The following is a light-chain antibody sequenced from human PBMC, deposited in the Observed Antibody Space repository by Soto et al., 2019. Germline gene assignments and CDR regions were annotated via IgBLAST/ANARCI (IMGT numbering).Light chain of an antibody. CDR3: QQYDSSPIT. CDR2: GAS. V-gene: IGKV3-20*01. J-gene: IGKJ5*01. CDR1: QSVSSSY. Sequence: EMVLTQSPGTLSLSPGERATLSCRASQSVSSSYLAWCQQKPGQAPRLLIYGASSRATGIPDRFSGSGSGTDFTLTISRLEPEDFAVYYCQQYDSSPITFGQGTRLEIK.